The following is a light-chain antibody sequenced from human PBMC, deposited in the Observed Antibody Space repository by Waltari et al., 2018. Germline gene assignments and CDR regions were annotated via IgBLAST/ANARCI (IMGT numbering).Light chain of an antibody. CDR3: QSYDNSLTGSV. CDR2: SST. V-gene: IGLV1-40*01. Sequence: QSVLTQPPSVSGAPGQTVAISCTGSSPNPGAGYAVNWYQQLPGTAPKVLIYSSTNRPSGVPDRFSGSKSGTSASLAIIGLQAEDEADYFCQSYDNSLTGSVFGGGTKLTVL. CDR1: SPNPGAGYA. J-gene: IGLJ2*01.